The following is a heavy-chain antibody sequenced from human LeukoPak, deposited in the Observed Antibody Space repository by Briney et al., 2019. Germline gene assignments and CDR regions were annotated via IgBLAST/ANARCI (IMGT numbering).Heavy chain of an antibody. CDR1: GYTFTSYD. CDR3: ARVLGQGYYYAYDAFDI. CDR2: MNPNSGNT. Sequence: ASVKVSCKASGYTFTSYDINWVRQATGQGLEWMGWMNPNSGNTGYAQKFQGRVTMTRNTSISTAYMELSSLRSEDTAVYYCARVLGQGYYYAYDAFDIWGQGTMVTVSS. D-gene: IGHD3-22*01. V-gene: IGHV1-8*01. J-gene: IGHJ3*02.